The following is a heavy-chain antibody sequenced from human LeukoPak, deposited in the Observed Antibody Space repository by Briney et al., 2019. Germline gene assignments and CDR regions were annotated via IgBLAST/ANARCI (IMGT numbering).Heavy chain of an antibody. CDR1: GFTFSSYW. CDR3: ARDGRSSGWYFGYYGMDV. V-gene: IGHV3-74*01. Sequence: PGGSLRLSCAASGFTFSSYWMHWVRQAPGKGLVWVSRINSDGSSTSYADSVKGRFTISRDNAKNTLYLQMNSLRAEDTAVYYCARDGRSSGWYFGYYGMDVWGQGTPVTVSS. D-gene: IGHD6-19*01. J-gene: IGHJ6*02. CDR2: INSDGSST.